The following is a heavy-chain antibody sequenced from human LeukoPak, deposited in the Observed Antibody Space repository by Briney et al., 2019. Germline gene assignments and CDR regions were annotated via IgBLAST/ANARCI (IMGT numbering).Heavy chain of an antibody. CDR3: AKDLMRDRWFGES. D-gene: IGHD3-10*01. CDR2: ISSSSDYI. Sequence: GGSLRLSCVASGFTFITYSMNWVRQAPGKGLEWVSSISSSSDYIYYADSVKGRFTISRDNAKNSLYLQMNSLRAEDTAVYYCAKDLMRDRWFGESWGQGTLVTVSS. J-gene: IGHJ1*01. V-gene: IGHV3-21*01. CDR1: GFTFITYS.